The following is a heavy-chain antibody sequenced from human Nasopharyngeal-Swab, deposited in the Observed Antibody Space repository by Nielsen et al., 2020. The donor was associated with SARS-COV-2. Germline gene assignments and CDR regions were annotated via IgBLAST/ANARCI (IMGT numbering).Heavy chain of an antibody. D-gene: IGHD4-17*01. CDR3: TTDYYYGDPTVFDY. CDR2: IKSKTDGGTT. Sequence: WIRQPPGKGLEWVGRIKSKTDGGTTDYAAPVKGRFTISRDDSKNTLYLQMNSLKTEDTAVYYCTTDYYYGDPTVFDYWGQGTLVTVSS. V-gene: IGHV3-15*01. J-gene: IGHJ4*02.